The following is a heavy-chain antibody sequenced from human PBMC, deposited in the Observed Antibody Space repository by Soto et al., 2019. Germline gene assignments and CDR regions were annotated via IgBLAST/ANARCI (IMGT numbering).Heavy chain of an antibody. J-gene: IGHJ3*02. V-gene: IGHV4-39*01. D-gene: IGHD3-3*01. CDR3: ARVIPIWSGYYSTGAVDI. Sequence: PSETLSLTCTSSGGSISSSSYYWGWIRQPPGRGLEWIGSIYYSGSTYYNPSLKSRVTISVDTSKNQFSLKLSSVTAADTAVYYCARVIPIWSGYYSTGAVDIWGQGTMVSLSS. CDR1: GGSISSSSYY. CDR2: IYYSGST.